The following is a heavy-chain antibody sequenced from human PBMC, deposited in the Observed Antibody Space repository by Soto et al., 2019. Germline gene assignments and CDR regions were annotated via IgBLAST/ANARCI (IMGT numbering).Heavy chain of an antibody. Sequence: QVHLLLQSGAEVKKPGSSVKVSCKASGGTPSNSAISWVRQAPGQGLEWMGGIIPVFGLVKYAQNFQGRVTIPADESTNTAYMELSSLRPEDTAVYYRAGGRIVVVGSRAYYGMDVWGQGTTVTVSS. D-gene: IGHD3-22*01. J-gene: IGHJ6*02. CDR3: AGGRIVVVGSRAYYGMDV. V-gene: IGHV1-69*01. CDR2: IIPVFGLV. CDR1: GGTPSNSA.